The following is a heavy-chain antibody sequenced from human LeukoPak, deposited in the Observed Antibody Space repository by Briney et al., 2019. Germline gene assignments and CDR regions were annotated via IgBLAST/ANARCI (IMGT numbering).Heavy chain of an antibody. CDR1: GGSFSGYY. CDR3: ARSSRGPYGSGRYYYYYGMDV. Sequence: SETLSLTCAAYGGSFSGYYWSWIRQPPGKGLEWIGEINHSGSTNYNPSLKSRVTISVDTSKNQFSLKLSSVTAADTAVYYCARSSRGPYGSGRYYYYYGMDVWGQGTTVTVSS. V-gene: IGHV4-34*01. J-gene: IGHJ6*02. CDR2: INHSGST. D-gene: IGHD3-10*01.